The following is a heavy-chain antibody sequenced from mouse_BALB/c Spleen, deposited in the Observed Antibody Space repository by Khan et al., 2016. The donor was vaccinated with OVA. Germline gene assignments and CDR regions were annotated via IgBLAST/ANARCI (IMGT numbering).Heavy chain of an antibody. CDR2: ISYSGDT. CDR3: ARGNYYGYYFDY. D-gene: IGHD1-1*01. J-gene: IGHJ2*01. V-gene: IGHV3-2*02. Sequence: EVKLLESGPGLVKPSQSLSLTCTVTGNSITSGYAWNWIRQFPGNKLEWTGYISYSGDTSYIPSLKSRISITRDTSKNHFFLQLNSVTTEDTATYYCARGNYYGYYFDYWGQGTTLTVSS. CDR1: GNSITSGYA.